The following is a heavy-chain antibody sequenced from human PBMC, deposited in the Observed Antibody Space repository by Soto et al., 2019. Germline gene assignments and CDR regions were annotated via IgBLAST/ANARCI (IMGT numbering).Heavy chain of an antibody. CDR2: ISYDGSNK. D-gene: IGHD2-15*01. CDR3: AKLDEGGLQYAYYAMDA. CDR1: GFTFSNYG. J-gene: IGHJ6*02. V-gene: IGHV3-30*18. Sequence: GGSLRLSCVASGFTFSNYGMHWVRQAPGKGLEWVAVISYDGSNKYYADSVKGRFTISRDNSKNTLYLQMTSLRTEDTALYYCAKLDEGGLQYAYYAMDAWGQGTTVTVSS.